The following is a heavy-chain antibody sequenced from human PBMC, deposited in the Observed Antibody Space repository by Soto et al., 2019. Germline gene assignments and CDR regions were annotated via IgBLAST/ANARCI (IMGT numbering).Heavy chain of an antibody. CDR1: GGTFSSYA. D-gene: IGHD6-19*01. J-gene: IGHJ6*02. CDR3: ARDQSIEVAGNYYGMDV. CDR2: IIPIFGTA. Sequence: ASVRVSCKASGGTFSSYAISWVRQAPGQGLEWMGGIIPIFGTANYAQKFQGRVTITADKSTSTAYMELSSLRSEDTAVYYCARDQSIEVAGNYYGMDVWGQGTTVTVSS. V-gene: IGHV1-69*06.